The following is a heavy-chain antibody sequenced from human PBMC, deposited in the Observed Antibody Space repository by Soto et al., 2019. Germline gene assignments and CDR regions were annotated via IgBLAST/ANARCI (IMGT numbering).Heavy chain of an antibody. V-gene: IGHV1-3*01. CDR3: ASSYYYDSSGYSSFYYYYGMDV. J-gene: IGHJ6*02. D-gene: IGHD3-22*01. Sequence: ASVKVSCKASGYTFTSYAMHWVRQAPGQRLEWMGWINAGNGNTKYSQMFQGRVTITRDTSASTAYMELSSLRSEDTAVYYCASSYYYDSSGYSSFYYYYGMDVWGQGTTVTVSS. CDR2: INAGNGNT. CDR1: GYTFTSYA.